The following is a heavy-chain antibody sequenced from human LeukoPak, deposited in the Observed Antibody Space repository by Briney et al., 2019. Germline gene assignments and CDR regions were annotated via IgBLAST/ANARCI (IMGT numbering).Heavy chain of an antibody. D-gene: IGHD2-2*01. J-gene: IGHJ3*02. Sequence: GRSLRLSCSASGFTFSSYATYWVRQAPGKGLEWVAVISYDGSNKYYADSVKGRFTISRDNSKNTLYLQMNSLRAEDTAVYYCARDLGGYCSSTSCRNAFDIWGQGTMVTVSS. CDR1: GFTFSSYA. CDR2: ISYDGSNK. CDR3: ARDLGGYCSSTSCRNAFDI. V-gene: IGHV3-30*14.